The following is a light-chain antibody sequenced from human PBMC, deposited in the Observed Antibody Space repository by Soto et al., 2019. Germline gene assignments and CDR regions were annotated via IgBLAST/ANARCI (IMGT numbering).Light chain of an antibody. V-gene: IGLV2-14*01. Sequence: QSVLTQPASVSGSPGQSITISCTGTSGDIGSYNRVSWYQQHPGKAPKLIIYEVTDRPSGVSNRFSGSKSGNTASLTISGLQAEDEAEYYCSSYKNTNTLVIFGGGTKVTVL. CDR2: EVT. CDR1: SGDIGSYNR. J-gene: IGLJ2*01. CDR3: SSYKNTNTLVI.